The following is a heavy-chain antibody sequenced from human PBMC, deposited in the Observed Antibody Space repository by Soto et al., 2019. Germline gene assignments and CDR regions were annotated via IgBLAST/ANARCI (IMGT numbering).Heavy chain of an antibody. CDR3: ARAPGDSSLTL. CDR1: GGSISSYY. CDR2: IYYSGST. V-gene: IGHV4-59*01. D-gene: IGHD6-13*01. Sequence: PSETLSLTCTVSGGSISSYYWSWIRQPPGKGLEWIGYIYYSGSTNYNPSLKSRVTISVDTSKNQFSLKLSSVTAADTAVYYCARAPGDSSLTLWGQGTLVTVSS. J-gene: IGHJ4*02.